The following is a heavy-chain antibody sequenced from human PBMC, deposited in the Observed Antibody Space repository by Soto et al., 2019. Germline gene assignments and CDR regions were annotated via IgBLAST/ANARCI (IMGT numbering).Heavy chain of an antibody. D-gene: IGHD1-1*01. Sequence: QVQLVESGGGVVQPGRSLRLSCAASGFTFSSYGMHWVRQAPGKGLEWVAVISYDGSNKYYADSVKGRFTISRDNSKNTLYLQMNSLRAEDTAVYYCAKDPPGWNDARLDYWGQGTLVTVSS. J-gene: IGHJ4*02. CDR3: AKDPPGWNDARLDY. CDR1: GFTFSSYG. CDR2: ISYDGSNK. V-gene: IGHV3-30*18.